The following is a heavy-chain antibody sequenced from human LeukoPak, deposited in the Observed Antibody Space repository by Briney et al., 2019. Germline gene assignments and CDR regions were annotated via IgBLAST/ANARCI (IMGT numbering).Heavy chain of an antibody. CDR2: ISAYNGNT. Sequence: ASVKVSCKASGYTFTNYGISWVRQAPGQGLEWMGWISAYNGNTNYAQNLQGRVTMTTDTSTSTAYMELRSLTSDDTAVYYCARAQFTDGDQPDYWGQGTLVTVSS. CDR3: ARAQFTDGDQPDY. J-gene: IGHJ4*02. CDR1: GYTFTNYG. V-gene: IGHV1-18*01. D-gene: IGHD4-17*01.